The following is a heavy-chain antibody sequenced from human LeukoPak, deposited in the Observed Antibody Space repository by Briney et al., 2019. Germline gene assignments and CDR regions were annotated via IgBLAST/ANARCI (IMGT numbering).Heavy chain of an antibody. Sequence: SETLSLTCTVSGGSISSSSYYWSWIRQPPGKGLEWIGYIYYSGSTNYNPSLKSRVTISVDTSKNQFSLKLSSVTAADTAVYYCARSPLTVTTFYFDYWGQGTLVTVSS. D-gene: IGHD4-17*01. CDR1: GGSISSSSYY. J-gene: IGHJ4*02. V-gene: IGHV4-61*01. CDR3: ARSPLTVTTFYFDY. CDR2: IYYSGST.